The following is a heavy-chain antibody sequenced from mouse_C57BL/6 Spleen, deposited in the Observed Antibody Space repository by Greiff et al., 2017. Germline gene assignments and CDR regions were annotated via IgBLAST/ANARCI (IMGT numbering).Heavy chain of an antibody. CDR1: GYTFTSYW. D-gene: IGHD1-1*01. CDR3: ARTGQRNYYGSSLYWYFDD. Sequence: QVQLQQPGAELVKPGASVKLSCKASGYTFTSYWMHWVKQRPGRGLEWIGRIDPNSGGTKYNEKFKSKATLTVDKPSSTAYLQLSSLTSEDSAVYYCARTGQRNYYGSSLYWYFDDWGTGTTVTVSS. V-gene: IGHV1-72*01. CDR2: IDPNSGGT. J-gene: IGHJ1*03.